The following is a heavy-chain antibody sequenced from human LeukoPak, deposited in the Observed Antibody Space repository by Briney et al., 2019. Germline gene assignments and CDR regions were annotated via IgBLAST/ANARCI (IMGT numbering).Heavy chain of an antibody. Sequence: ASVKVSCKASGGTFSSYAISWVRQAPGQGLEWMGGIIPIFGTANYAQKFQGRVTITTDESTSTAYMELSSLRSEDTAVYYCARGREVNAYAYYFDYWGQGTLVTVSS. J-gene: IGHJ4*02. CDR2: IIPIFGTA. CDR3: ARGREVNAYAYYFDY. V-gene: IGHV1-69*05. CDR1: GGTFSSYA. D-gene: IGHD3-16*01.